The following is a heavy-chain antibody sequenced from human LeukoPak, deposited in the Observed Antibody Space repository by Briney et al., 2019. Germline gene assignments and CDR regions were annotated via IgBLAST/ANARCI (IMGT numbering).Heavy chain of an antibody. V-gene: IGHV3-30*02. CDR1: GFTFSYYG. CDR3: AKDGSGSIDL. J-gene: IGHJ5*02. Sequence: GGSLRLSCAASGFTFSYYGMHWVRQAPRKGLEWVAFIQHDESNEDYEDSAKGRFTISRDNPKNTLYLQLNSLRDEDTAVYYCAKDGSGSIDLWGRGTLVTVSS. CDR2: IQHDESNE. D-gene: IGHD3-22*01.